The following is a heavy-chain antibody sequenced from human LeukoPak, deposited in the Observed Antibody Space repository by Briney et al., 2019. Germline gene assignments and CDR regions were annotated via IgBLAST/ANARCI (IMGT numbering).Heavy chain of an antibody. CDR1: GFTFNSYG. D-gene: IGHD1-26*01. V-gene: IGHV3-30*02. Sequence: PGGSLRLSCAASGFTFNSYGMHRFRQAPVKGLEWVAFIRYDGSKSYFADSVKGRFALSRDNSKNTLYLQMSSLRPEDTAVYFCAKDGGSGSYFAFDIWGQGTMVTVSS. CDR2: IRYDGSKS. J-gene: IGHJ3*02. CDR3: AKDGGSGSYFAFDI.